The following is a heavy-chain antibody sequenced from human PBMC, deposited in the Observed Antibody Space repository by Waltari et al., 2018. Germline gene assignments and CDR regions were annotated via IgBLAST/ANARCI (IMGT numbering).Heavy chain of an antibody. CDR2: IYYSGST. V-gene: IGHV4-61*01. D-gene: IGHD5-18*01. Sequence: QVHLQESGPGLVKPSETLSLTCNVSGGSVRSGSYYWSWIRQPPGKGLEWIGYIYYSGSTNYNPSLKSRVTISVDTSKNQFSLKLTSVTAADTAVYYCARGSRGYSYGWGQGTLVTVSS. J-gene: IGHJ4*02. CDR1: GGSVRSGSYY. CDR3: ARGSRGYSYG.